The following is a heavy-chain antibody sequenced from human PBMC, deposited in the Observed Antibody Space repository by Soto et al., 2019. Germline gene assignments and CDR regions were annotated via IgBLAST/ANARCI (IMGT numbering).Heavy chain of an antibody. CDR1: GGSISSYY. CDR3: ARVEGHDRDILTGFPVYYFDY. J-gene: IGHJ4*02. Sequence: PSETLSLTCTVSGGSISSYYWSWIRQPPGKGLEWIGYIYYSGSTNYNPSLKSRVTISVDTSKNQFSLKLSSVTAADTAVYYCARVEGHDRDILTGFPVYYFDYWGQGTLVTVSS. CDR2: IYYSGST. D-gene: IGHD3-9*01. V-gene: IGHV4-59*01.